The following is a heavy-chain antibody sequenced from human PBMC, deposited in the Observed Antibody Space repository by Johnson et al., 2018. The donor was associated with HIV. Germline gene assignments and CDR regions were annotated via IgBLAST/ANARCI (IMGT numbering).Heavy chain of an antibody. CDR2: ISYDGSNK. J-gene: IGHJ3*02. CDR3: AKCIWGSSLIDAFDI. CDR1: GFTFSSYA. Sequence: VQLVESGGGVVQPGRSLRLSCAASGFTFSSYAMHWVRQAPGKGLEWVAVISYDGSNKNYADSVKGRFTISRDNSKNTLLLHMNSLRAEDTAVYYCAKCIWGSSLIDAFDIWGQGTMVTVST. D-gene: IGHD3-16*01. V-gene: IGHV3-30*18.